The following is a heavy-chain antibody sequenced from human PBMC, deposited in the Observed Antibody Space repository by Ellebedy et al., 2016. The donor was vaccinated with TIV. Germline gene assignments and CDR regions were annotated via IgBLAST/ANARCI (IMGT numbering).Heavy chain of an antibody. J-gene: IGHJ4*02. Sequence: ASVKVSCKAFGYTFTSYYMHWVRQAPGQGLEWMGWINPNSGGTNYAQKFQGRVTMTRDTSISTAYMELGRLRSDDTAVYYCARGGSSWYIDFDYWGQGTLVTVSS. V-gene: IGHV1-2*02. CDR2: INPNSGGT. D-gene: IGHD6-13*01. CDR3: ARGGSSWYIDFDY. CDR1: GYTFTSYY.